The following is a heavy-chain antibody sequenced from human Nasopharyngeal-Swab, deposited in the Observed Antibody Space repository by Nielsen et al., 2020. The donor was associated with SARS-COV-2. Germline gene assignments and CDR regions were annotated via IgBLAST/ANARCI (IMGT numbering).Heavy chain of an antibody. CDR3: ARDPPTTHTAKGGTYYYYGMDV. V-gene: IGHV1-18*01. J-gene: IGHJ6*02. D-gene: IGHD5-18*01. CDR1: GYTFTSYA. CDR2: ISAYNGNT. Sequence: ASVKVSCKASGYTFTSYAMHWVRQAPGQRLEWMGWISAYNGNTNYAQKLQGRVTMTTDTSTSTAYMELRSLRSDDTAVYYCARDPPTTHTAKGGTYYYYGMDVWGQGTTVTVSS.